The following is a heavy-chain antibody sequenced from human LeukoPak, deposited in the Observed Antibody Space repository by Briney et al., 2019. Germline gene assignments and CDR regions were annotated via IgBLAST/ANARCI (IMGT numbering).Heavy chain of an antibody. Sequence: SETLSLTCTVSGGSISSGGYSWSWIRQHPGKGLEWIGYVYYSGSTYYNPSLKSRVTISVDTSKNQFSLKLSSVTAADTAVYYCARVASGVGYNWFDPWGQGTLVTVSS. V-gene: IGHV4-31*03. CDR1: GGSISSGGYS. J-gene: IGHJ5*02. D-gene: IGHD2-15*01. CDR2: VYYSGST. CDR3: ARVASGVGYNWFDP.